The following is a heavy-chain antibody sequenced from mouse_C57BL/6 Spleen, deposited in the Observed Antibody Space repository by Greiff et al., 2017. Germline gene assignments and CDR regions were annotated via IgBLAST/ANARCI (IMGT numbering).Heavy chain of an antibody. Sequence: EVQLQQSGPELVKPGASVKISCKASGYTFTDYYMNWVKQSHGKSLEWIGDINPNNGGTSYKQKFKGKATLTVAKSSSTAYMELRSLTSEDSAVYYCARGIYYGNWGFAYWGQGTLVTVSA. CDR2: INPNNGGT. J-gene: IGHJ3*01. CDR3: ARGIYYGNWGFAY. CDR1: GYTFTDYY. D-gene: IGHD2-1*01. V-gene: IGHV1-26*01.